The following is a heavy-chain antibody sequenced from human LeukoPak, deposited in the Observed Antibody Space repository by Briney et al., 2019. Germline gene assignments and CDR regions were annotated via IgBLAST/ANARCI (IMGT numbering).Heavy chain of an antibody. J-gene: IGHJ4*02. D-gene: IGHD2-15*01. Sequence: ASVKVSCKASGYTFTWYYMDWVGQAAGQGREGMGWINPDSGGKNYEQKFQGRVTMPRDTSISTAYIELSRLRSDDTAVYYCARDVGGSGGNYDYWGQGTLVTVSS. CDR3: ARDVGGSGGNYDY. CDR2: INPDSGGK. CDR1: GYTFTWYY. V-gene: IGHV1-2*02.